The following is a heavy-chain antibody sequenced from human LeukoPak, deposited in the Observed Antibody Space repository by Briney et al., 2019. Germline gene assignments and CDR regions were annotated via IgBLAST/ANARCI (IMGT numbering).Heavy chain of an antibody. CDR2: INAGNGNT. Sequence: ASVKVSCKASGYTFTSYAMHWVRQAPGQRLEWMGWINAGNGNTKYSQKFQGRVTITRDTSASTAHMELSSLRSEDTAVYYCARETFMVRGVMDYWGQGTLVTVSS. J-gene: IGHJ4*02. V-gene: IGHV1-3*01. D-gene: IGHD3-10*01. CDR3: ARETFMVRGVMDY. CDR1: GYTFTSYA.